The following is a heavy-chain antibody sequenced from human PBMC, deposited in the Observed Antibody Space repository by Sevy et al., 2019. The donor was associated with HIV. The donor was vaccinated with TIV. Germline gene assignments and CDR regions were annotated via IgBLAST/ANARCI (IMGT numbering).Heavy chain of an antibody. CDR1: GGSFSGYY. J-gene: IGHJ4*02. V-gene: IGHV4-34*01. CDR3: PRGKGRVTFGGVIVRTPYFDY. Sequence: SETLSLTCAVYGGSFSGYYWSWIRQPPGKGLEWIGEINHSGSTNYNPSLKSRVTISVDTSKNQFSLKPSSVTAADTAVYYCPRGKGRVTFGGVIVRTPYFDYWGQGTLVTVSS. CDR2: INHSGST. D-gene: IGHD3-16*02.